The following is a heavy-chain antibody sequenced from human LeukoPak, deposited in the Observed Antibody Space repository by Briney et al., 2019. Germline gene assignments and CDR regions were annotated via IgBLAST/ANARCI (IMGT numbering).Heavy chain of an antibody. CDR1: GYTFTSYG. Sequence: ASVKVSCKASGYTFTSYGISWVRQAPGQGLEWMGWISAYNGNTNYAQKLQGRVTMTTDTSTSTAYMELSSLRSEDTAVYYCARDDNNCSGGSCSDWGQGTLATVSS. D-gene: IGHD2-15*01. J-gene: IGHJ4*02. CDR3: ARDDNNCSGGSCSD. V-gene: IGHV1-18*01. CDR2: ISAYNGNT.